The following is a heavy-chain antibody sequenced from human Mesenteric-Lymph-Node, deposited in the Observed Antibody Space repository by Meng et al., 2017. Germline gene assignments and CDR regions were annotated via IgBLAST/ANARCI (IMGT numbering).Heavy chain of an antibody. V-gene: IGHV3-66*02. Sequence: GESLKIFCAASGFTVSSNYMSWVRQASGKGLEWVPVIYSGGSTYYADSVKGRFTISRDNSKNTLYLQMNSLRAEDTAVYYCAREGARYSSGWVHYFDYWGQGTLVTGSS. D-gene: IGHD6-19*01. CDR3: AREGARYSSGWVHYFDY. CDR1: GFTVSSNY. CDR2: IYSGGST. J-gene: IGHJ4*02.